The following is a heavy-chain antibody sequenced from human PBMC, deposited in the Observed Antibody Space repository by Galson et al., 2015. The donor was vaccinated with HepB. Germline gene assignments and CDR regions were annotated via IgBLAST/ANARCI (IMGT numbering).Heavy chain of an antibody. CDR3: ARSSPAYIWGSYRPNWYFDL. V-gene: IGHV1-18*01. D-gene: IGHD3-16*02. CDR1: GYTFTSYG. CDR2: ISAYNGNT. Sequence: SVKVSCKASGYTFTSYGINWVRQAPGQGLEWMGWISAYNGNTNYAQKLQGRVTMTTDTSTSTAYMELRSLRSDDTAVYYCARSSPAYIWGSYRPNWYFDLWGRGTLVTVSS. J-gene: IGHJ2*01.